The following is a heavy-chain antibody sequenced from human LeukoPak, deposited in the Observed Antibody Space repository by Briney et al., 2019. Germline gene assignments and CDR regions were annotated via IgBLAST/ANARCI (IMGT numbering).Heavy chain of an antibody. CDR2: ISSSSSYI. V-gene: IGHV3-21*01. D-gene: IGHD3-3*01. CDR1: GFTFSSYS. Sequence: GGSLRLSCAASGFTFSSYSINWVRQAPGKGLEWVSSISSSSSYIYYAKSVKGRVTITRDTAKSSLYLQISSLRADATAVYYCAGGDFCSGYSADWGQGSLAT. CDR3: AGGDFCSGYSAD. J-gene: IGHJ4*02.